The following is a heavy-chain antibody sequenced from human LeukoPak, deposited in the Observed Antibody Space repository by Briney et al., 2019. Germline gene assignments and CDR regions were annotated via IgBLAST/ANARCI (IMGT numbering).Heavy chain of an antibody. J-gene: IGHJ6*02. V-gene: IGHV3-66*01. CDR1: GFTVSSKY. CDR3: VRDLDSSGWYPGTDV. Sequence: GGSLRLSCAASGFTVSSKYMNWVRQAPGKGLEWVSVIYRGGSTYYADSVKGRFTISRDNSKNTLYLQMNSLTLEDTAVYYCVRDLDSSGWYPGTDVWGQGTTVTVSS. D-gene: IGHD6-19*01. CDR2: IYRGGST.